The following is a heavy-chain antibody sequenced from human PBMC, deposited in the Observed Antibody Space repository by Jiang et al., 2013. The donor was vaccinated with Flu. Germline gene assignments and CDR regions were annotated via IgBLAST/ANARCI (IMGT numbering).Heavy chain of an antibody. CDR3: ARDXEVSTAALFDF. D-gene: IGHD5/OR15-5a*01. V-gene: IGHV7-4-1*02. CDR1: GYTFSHHA. J-gene: IGHJ4*02. CDR2: INTKTGNP. Sequence: QSGSELRTPGASVKLSCKASGYTFSHHALNWVRQAPKKGLEWMGWINTKTGNPTYAQGFTGRFVFSLDTSVNTAYLHISDLKVDDTAVYYCARDXEVSTAALFDFWGQGTLVTVSA.